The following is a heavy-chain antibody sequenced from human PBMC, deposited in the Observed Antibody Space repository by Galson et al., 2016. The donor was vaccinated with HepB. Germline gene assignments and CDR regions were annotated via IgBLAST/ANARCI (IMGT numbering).Heavy chain of an antibody. CDR1: GFTFSPYG. CDR3: VKVWGAYCSGGSCYGNFDF. D-gene: IGHD2-15*01. V-gene: IGHV3-64D*06. J-gene: IGHJ4*02. Sequence: SLRLSCAASGFTFSPYGMHWVRQAPGKGLEHVSAISGTGDRTHYADSVKGRFIISRDNSKNTVYLQMSSLRPEDAAVYYCVKVWGAYCSGGSCYGNFDFWGQGSLVTVSS. CDR2: ISGTGDRT.